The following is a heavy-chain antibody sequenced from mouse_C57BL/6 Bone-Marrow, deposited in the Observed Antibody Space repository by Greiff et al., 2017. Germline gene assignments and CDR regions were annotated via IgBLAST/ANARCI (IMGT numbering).Heavy chain of an antibody. D-gene: IGHD3-2*02. Sequence: VQLQQPGAELVKPGASVKLSCKASGYTFTSYWMQWVKQRPGQGLEWIGEIDPSDSYTNYNQKFKGKATLTVDTSSSTAYMQLSSLTSEDSAVYYCAREGIDSSGPWFAYGGKGTRVTVSA. CDR1: GYTFTSYW. CDR2: IDPSDSYT. V-gene: IGHV1-50*01. CDR3: AREGIDSSGPWFAY. J-gene: IGHJ3*01.